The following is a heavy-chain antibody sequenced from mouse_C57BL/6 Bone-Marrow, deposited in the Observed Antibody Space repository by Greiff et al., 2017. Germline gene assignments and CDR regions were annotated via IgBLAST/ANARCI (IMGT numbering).Heavy chain of an antibody. CDR3: ASSYYDYDVFAY. V-gene: IGHV1-55*01. CDR2: IYPGSGST. J-gene: IGHJ3*01. Sequence: QVQLKESGAELVKPGASVKMSCKASGYTFTSYWITWVKQRPGQGLEWIGDIYPGSGSTNYNEKFKSKATLTVDTSSSTAYMQLSSLTSEDSAVYYCASSYYDYDVFAYWGQGTLVTVSA. CDR1: GYTFTSYW. D-gene: IGHD2-4*01.